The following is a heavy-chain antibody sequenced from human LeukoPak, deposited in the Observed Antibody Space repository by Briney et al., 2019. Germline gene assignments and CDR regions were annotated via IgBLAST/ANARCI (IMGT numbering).Heavy chain of an antibody. J-gene: IGHJ3*02. CDR3: ARGPYYDILTGYQDDAFDI. V-gene: IGHV3-33*01. D-gene: IGHD3-9*01. Sequence: GGSLRLSCAASGFTFSSYGMHWVRQAPGKGLEWVAVIWYDGSNKYYADSVKGRFTISRDNSKNTLYLQMNSLRAEDTAVYHCARGPYYDILTGYQDDAFDIWGQGTMVTVSS. CDR2: IWYDGSNK. CDR1: GFTFSSYG.